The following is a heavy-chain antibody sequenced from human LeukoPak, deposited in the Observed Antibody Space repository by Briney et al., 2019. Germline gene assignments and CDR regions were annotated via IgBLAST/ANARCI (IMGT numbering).Heavy chain of an antibody. V-gene: IGHV4-59*08. J-gene: IGHJ5*02. D-gene: IGHD6-19*01. CDR2: MYYNLNT. Sequence: PSETLSLTCTVSGGSISSYYWSWLRQPPGKGLEWIGYMYYNLNTNYNPSLKSRVTISVDTSKNQFSLKLSSVTAADTAVYYCARRDSSAWYSNWFDPWGQGTLVTVSS. CDR3: ARRDSSAWYSNWFDP. CDR1: GGSISSYY.